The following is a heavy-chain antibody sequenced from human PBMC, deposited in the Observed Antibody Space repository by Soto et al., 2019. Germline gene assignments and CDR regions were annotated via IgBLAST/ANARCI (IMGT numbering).Heavy chain of an antibody. D-gene: IGHD6-6*01. V-gene: IGHV3-23*01. CDR2: ISSAVNT. CDR3: AKQVRDGTSSPYYFDY. CDR1: GFTFSNYA. J-gene: IGHJ4*02. Sequence: GGSLRLSCAGSGFTFSNYAMSWVRQAPGKGLEWVSAISSAVNTYYADSVKGRFTISRDNSENTLSLQMNSLRAEDTAVYYCAKQVRDGTSSPYYFDYWGQGTLVTVSS.